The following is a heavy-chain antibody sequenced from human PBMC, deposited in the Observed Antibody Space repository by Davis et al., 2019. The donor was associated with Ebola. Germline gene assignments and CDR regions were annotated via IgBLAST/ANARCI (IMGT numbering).Heavy chain of an antibody. J-gene: IGHJ5*02. CDR2: IDLDDDK. CDR3: ARFNYDILTGPREDNWFDP. CDR1: GFSLSTSGMC. D-gene: IGHD3-9*01. Sequence: SGPTLVKPTQTLTLTCTFSGFSLSTSGMCVSWIRQPPGKALEWLARIDLDDDKYYSTSLKTRLTISKDTSKNQVVLTMTNMDPVDTATYYCARFNYDILTGPREDNWFDPWGQGTLVTVSS. V-gene: IGHV2-70*11.